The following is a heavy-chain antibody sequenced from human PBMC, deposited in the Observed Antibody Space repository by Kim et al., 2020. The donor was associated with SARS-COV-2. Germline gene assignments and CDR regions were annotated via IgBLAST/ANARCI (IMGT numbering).Heavy chain of an antibody. CDR3: ARGGSDCSSTSCYLWVYYYYGMDV. D-gene: IGHD2-2*01. Sequence: SETLSLTCAVYGGSFSGYYWSWIRQPPGKGLEWIGEINHSGSTNYNPSLKSRVTISVDTSKNQFSLKLSSVTAADTAVYYCARGGSDCSSTSCYLWVYYYYGMDVWGQGTTVTVSS. CDR1: GGSFSGYY. V-gene: IGHV4-34*01. CDR2: INHSGST. J-gene: IGHJ6*02.